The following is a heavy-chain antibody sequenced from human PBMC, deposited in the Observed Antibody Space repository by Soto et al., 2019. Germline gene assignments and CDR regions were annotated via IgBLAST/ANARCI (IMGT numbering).Heavy chain of an antibody. V-gene: IGHV4-31*03. J-gene: IGHJ4*02. Sequence: PSAPLSLTCPFAAVSISSGCYYWPGLRRHPGKGLEWIGYIFNGGTTYYNPSLKSRVSISGDTSENQFSLRLTSATAADTAIYYCARATHMRGGPSDYWGPGTLVTVSS. D-gene: IGHD2-15*01. CDR1: AVSISSGCYY. CDR3: ARATHMRGGPSDY. CDR2: IFNGGTT.